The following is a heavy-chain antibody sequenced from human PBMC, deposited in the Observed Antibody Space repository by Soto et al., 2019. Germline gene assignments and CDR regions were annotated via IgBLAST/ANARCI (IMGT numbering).Heavy chain of an antibody. V-gene: IGHV4-61*01. CDR2: ISYSGSS. D-gene: IGHD2-2*01. J-gene: IGHJ5*01. CDR1: DGSVTSASFY. CDR3: ARGDAINWFDS. Sequence: QVQLQESGPGLVKPSETLSLTCTVSDGSVTSASFYWNWLRQPPGKGLEWIGYISYSGSSNYTPSLKSRVSISLAMSKHQFSLRLSSVTAADTAVYYCARGDAINWFDSWGQGTLVTVSS.